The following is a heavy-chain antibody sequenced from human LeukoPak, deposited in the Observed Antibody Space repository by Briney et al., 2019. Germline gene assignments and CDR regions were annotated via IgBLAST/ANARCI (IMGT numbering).Heavy chain of an antibody. CDR2: ISYDGSNK. CDR3: AKDDGGDYYDSSGYYYHYYYYGMDV. Sequence: GRSLRLSCAASGFTFSSYGMHWVRQAPGKGLEWVAVISYDGSNKYYADSMKGRFTISRDNSKNTLYLQMNSLRAEDTAVYYCAKDDGGDYYDSSGYYYHYYYYGMDVWGQGTTVTVSS. D-gene: IGHD3-22*01. V-gene: IGHV3-30*18. CDR1: GFTFSSYG. J-gene: IGHJ6*02.